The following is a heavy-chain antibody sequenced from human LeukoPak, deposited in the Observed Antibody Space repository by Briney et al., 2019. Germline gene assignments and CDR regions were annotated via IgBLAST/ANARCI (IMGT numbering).Heavy chain of an antibody. J-gene: IGHJ3*02. V-gene: IGHV4-39*01. Sequence: SETLSLTCTVSGGSISSSSYYWGWIRQPPGKGLEWIGSIYYSGSTYYNPSLKSRVTISVDTSKNQFSLKLSPVTAADTAVYYCARLRSSTTDDAFDIWGQGTMVTVSS. D-gene: IGHD5/OR15-5a*01. CDR1: GGSISSSSYY. CDR2: IYYSGST. CDR3: ARLRSSTTDDAFDI.